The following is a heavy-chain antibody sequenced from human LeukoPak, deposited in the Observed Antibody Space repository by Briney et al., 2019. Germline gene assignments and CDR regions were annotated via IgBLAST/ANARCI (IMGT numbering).Heavy chain of an antibody. CDR3: ARVSPEGYPAGYYYYYYMDV. V-gene: IGHV4-59*11. Sequence: LSLTCSVPDGSISTHYWSWCARPPGKGLGGSGHISYSGSTNYNPSLKSRVTISVDTSKNQFSLKLSSVTAADTAVYYCARVSPEGYPAGYYYYYYMDVWGKGTTVTVSS. CDR2: ISYSGST. CDR1: DGSISTHY. D-gene: IGHD1-14*01. J-gene: IGHJ6*03.